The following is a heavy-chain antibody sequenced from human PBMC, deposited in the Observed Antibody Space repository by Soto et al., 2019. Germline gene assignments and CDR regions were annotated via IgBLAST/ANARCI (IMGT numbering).Heavy chain of an antibody. Sequence: ASVKVSCKASGYTFTSYGISWVRQAPGQGLEWMGWISAYNGNTNYAQKLQGRVTMTADTSTSTAYMELRSLRSDDTAVYYCARDCRYYYDSSGYRPVYYGMDVWGQGTTVTVSS. D-gene: IGHD3-22*01. CDR2: ISAYNGNT. V-gene: IGHV1-18*01. CDR3: ARDCRYYYDSSGYRPVYYGMDV. CDR1: GYTFTSYG. J-gene: IGHJ6*02.